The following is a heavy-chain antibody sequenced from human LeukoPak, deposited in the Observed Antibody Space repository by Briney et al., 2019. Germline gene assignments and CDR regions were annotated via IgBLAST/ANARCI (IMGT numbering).Heavy chain of an antibody. CDR1: GGTFSSYA. CDR3: AREGVGARYYYMDV. V-gene: IGHV1-8*03. CDR2: MNPNSGNT. Sequence: ASVKYSCMASGGTFSSYAINWVRQATGQGLEWMGWMNPNSGNTGYAQKFQGRVTITRNTSISTAYMELSSLRSEDTAVYYCAREGVGARYYYMDVWGKGTTVTVSS. D-gene: IGHD1-26*01. J-gene: IGHJ6*03.